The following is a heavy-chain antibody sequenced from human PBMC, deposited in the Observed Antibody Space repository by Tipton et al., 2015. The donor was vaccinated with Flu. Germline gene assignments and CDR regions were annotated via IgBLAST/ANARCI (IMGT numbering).Heavy chain of an antibody. J-gene: IGHJ6*02. CDR2: ISWNSDI. CDR3: AKNNGPRSYKYGMDV. D-gene: IGHD1-14*01. CDR1: GFTFSDYF. Sequence: SLRLSCAASGFTFSDYFMTWVRQAPGKGLEWVSGISWNSDIDYADSVKGRFTISRDNARNSLYLQMNSLRVEDTAFYYCAKNNGPRSYKYGMDVWGQGTTVAVSS. V-gene: IGHV3-9*01.